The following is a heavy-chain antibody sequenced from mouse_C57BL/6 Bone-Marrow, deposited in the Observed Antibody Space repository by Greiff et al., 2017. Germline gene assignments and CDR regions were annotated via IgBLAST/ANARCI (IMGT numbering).Heavy chain of an antibody. Sequence: VQLQPPGAELVRPGSSVKLSCKASGYTFTSYWMDWVKQRPGQGLEWIGNIYPSDSETHYNQKFKGKATLTVDKSSSPAYMKLSSLTSEDSAVFYCARGGGTEDYCDYEGQGTTLTVSS. D-gene: IGHD3-3*01. CDR2: IYPSDSET. CDR1: GYTFTSYW. CDR3: ARGGGTEDYCDY. V-gene: IGHV1-61*01. J-gene: IGHJ2*01.